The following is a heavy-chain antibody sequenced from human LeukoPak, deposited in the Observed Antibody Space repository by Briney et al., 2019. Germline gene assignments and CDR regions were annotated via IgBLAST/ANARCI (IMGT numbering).Heavy chain of an antibody. V-gene: IGHV3-7*01. Sequence: GGSLRLSCAASGFTFSSYWMSWVRQAPGKGLEWVANIKQDGSEKYYVDSVKGRFTISRDNSKNTLYLQMNSLRAEDTAVYYCAKDGHCSSTSCYYMDVWGKGTTVTVSS. CDR1: GFTFSSYW. CDR3: AKDGHCSSTSCYYMDV. D-gene: IGHD2-2*01. J-gene: IGHJ6*03. CDR2: IKQDGSEK.